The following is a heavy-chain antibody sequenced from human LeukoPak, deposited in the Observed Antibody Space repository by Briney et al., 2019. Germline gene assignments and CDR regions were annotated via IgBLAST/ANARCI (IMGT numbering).Heavy chain of an antibody. Sequence: GESLKISCKASGYSFTNYWIGWVRQMPGKGLEWMGIIYPGDSDTRYSPSLRGQVTISADKSISTAYLQWSSLKASDTAIYYCARRGGASGSSPFDYWGQGTLVTVSS. CDR2: IYPGDSDT. V-gene: IGHV5-51*01. CDR3: ARRGGASGSSPFDY. J-gene: IGHJ4*02. D-gene: IGHD1-26*01. CDR1: GYSFTNYW.